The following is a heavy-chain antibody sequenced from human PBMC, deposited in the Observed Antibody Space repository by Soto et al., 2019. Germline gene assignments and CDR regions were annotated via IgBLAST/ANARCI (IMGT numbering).Heavy chain of an antibody. CDR2: ISGSGGST. V-gene: IGHV3-23*01. CDR1: GFTFSSYA. J-gene: IGHJ3*02. CDR3: ARDWYCSSTSCYERAFDI. Sequence: GGSLRLSCAASGFTFSSYAMSWVRQAPGKGVEWVSAISGSGGSTYYADSVKGRFTISRDNSKNTLYLQMNSLRAEDTAVYYCARDWYCSSTSCYERAFDIWGQGTMVTVSS. D-gene: IGHD2-2*01.